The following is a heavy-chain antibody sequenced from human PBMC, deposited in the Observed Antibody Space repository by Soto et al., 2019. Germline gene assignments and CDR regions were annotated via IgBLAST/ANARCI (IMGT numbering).Heavy chain of an antibody. CDR2: IYNSGRT. CDR3: ARTPPLGYFDY. J-gene: IGHJ4*02. CDR1: GHSINSSY. V-gene: IGHV4-59*08. Sequence: FATLSLTCTFSGHSINSSYWNCIRQPLGKGLEWIGYIYNSGRTKYNPSFKSRVTLSVDTSKNHFSLKLSSVPAADTAVYYCARTPPLGYFDYWGQGTLVTVS.